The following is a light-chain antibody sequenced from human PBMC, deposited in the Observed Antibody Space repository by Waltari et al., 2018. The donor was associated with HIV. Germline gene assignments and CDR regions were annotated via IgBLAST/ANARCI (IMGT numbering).Light chain of an antibody. CDR2: RTD. Sequence: QSVLTQPPSASGTPGQRVTISCSGASSNIGSNYVYWYQELPGTAPKLLIYRTDQRPSGVPDRVSGSKSGTSASLAISGLRSEDEADYYCAAWDDSLSALFGGGTKLTVL. V-gene: IGLV1-47*01. J-gene: IGLJ2*01. CDR3: AAWDDSLSAL. CDR1: SSNIGSNY.